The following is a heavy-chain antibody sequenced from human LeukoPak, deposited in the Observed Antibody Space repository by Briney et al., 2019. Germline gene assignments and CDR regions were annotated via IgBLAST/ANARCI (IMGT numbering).Heavy chain of an antibody. J-gene: IGHJ3*02. V-gene: IGHV4-30-2*01. CDR1: GGSISSGGYY. CDR2: IYHSGST. CDR3: ARDLGSTSLQVPRWYAFDI. Sequence: SETLSLTCTVSGGSISSGGYYWSWIRQPPGKGLEWLGYIYHSGSTYYNPSLKSRVTISVDRSKNQFSLKLSSVTAADTAVYYCARDLGSTSLQVPRWYAFDIWGQGTMVTVSS. D-gene: IGHD2-2*01.